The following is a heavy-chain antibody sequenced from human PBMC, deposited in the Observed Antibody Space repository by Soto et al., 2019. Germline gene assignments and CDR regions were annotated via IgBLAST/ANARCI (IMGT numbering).Heavy chain of an antibody. Sequence: GGSLRLSCAASGFTFSSYGMHWVRQAPGKGLEWVAVISYDGSNKYYADSVKGRFTISRDNSKNTLYLQMNSLRAEDTAVYYCAKDRGGQDPETYYYYYMDVWGKGTTVTVSS. CDR1: GFTFSSYG. CDR2: ISYDGSNK. D-gene: IGHD3-10*01. V-gene: IGHV3-30*18. CDR3: AKDRGGQDPETYYYYYMDV. J-gene: IGHJ6*03.